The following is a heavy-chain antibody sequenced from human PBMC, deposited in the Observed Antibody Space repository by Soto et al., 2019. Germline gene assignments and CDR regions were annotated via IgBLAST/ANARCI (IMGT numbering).Heavy chain of an antibody. D-gene: IGHD3-22*01. V-gene: IGHV1-3*04. Sequence: QVQLVQSGAEVKKPGASVKVSCKASGYSFTRYAIHWVRQAPGQRLEWLGRIYTDSGDTKYSHNLKGRVTITRDTSASTAYMEQSSLRSEDTAVYYCARDLRPESSGYYGCWGQGTLVTVSS. CDR1: GYSFTRYA. CDR3: ARDLRPESSGYYGC. J-gene: IGHJ4*02. CDR2: IYTDSGDT.